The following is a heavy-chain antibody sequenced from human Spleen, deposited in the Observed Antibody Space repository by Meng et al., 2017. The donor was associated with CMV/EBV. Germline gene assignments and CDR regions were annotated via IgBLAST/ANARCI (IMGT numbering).Heavy chain of an antibody. CDR3: ARDSGNYFDS. D-gene: IGHD1-26*01. J-gene: IGHJ4*02. V-gene: IGHV4-4*02. CDR2: IYHSGTT. Sequence: LTCAVSGGSISTNNWWTWVRQSPGKGLEWIGEIYHSGTTNYNPSFKSRVTISIDKSKNHFSLKLTSVTAADTAVYYCARDSGNYFDSWGQGALVTVSS. CDR1: GGSISTNNW.